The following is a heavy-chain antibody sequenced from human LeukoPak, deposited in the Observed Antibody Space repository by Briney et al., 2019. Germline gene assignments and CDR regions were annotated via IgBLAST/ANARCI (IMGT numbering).Heavy chain of an antibody. CDR2: IIPIFGTA. Sequence: ASVKVSCXASGGTFSSYAISWVRQAPGQGLEWMGGIIPIFGTANYAQKFQGRVTITTDESTSTAYMELSSLRSEDTAVYYCARGLTDAFDIWGQGTMVTVSS. J-gene: IGHJ3*02. CDR1: GGTFSSYA. V-gene: IGHV1-69*05. CDR3: ARGLTDAFDI. D-gene: IGHD1-14*01.